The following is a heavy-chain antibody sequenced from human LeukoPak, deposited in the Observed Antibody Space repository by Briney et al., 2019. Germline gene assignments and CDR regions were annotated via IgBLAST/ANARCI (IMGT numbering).Heavy chain of an antibody. CDR2: INHSGST. D-gene: IGHD3-9*01. CDR1: GGSFSGYY. V-gene: IGHV4-34*01. J-gene: IGHJ3*02. Sequence: SETLSLTCAVYGGSFSGYYWNWIRQPPGKGLEWIGEINHSGSTNYNPSLKSRVTISVDTSKNQFSLKLSSVTAADTAVYYCARGSRVLRYFDWLSSGAFDIWGQGTMVTVSS. CDR3: ARGSRVLRYFDWLSSGAFDI.